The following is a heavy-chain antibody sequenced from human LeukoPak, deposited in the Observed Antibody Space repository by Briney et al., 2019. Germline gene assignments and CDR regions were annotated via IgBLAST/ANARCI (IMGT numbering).Heavy chain of an antibody. D-gene: IGHD3-22*01. Sequence: PSETLSLTCTVPGGSISSSSYYWGWIRQPPGKGLEWIGEIYYSGRTYQNPSLRSRVSMSVDTSKNLFSLELHSVTATDTAVYYCARRRYYDSTGYFDWGRGSLVTVPS. CDR2: IYYSGRT. J-gene: IGHJ1*01. CDR3: ARRRYYDSTGYFD. V-gene: IGHV4-39*01. CDR1: GGSISSSSYY.